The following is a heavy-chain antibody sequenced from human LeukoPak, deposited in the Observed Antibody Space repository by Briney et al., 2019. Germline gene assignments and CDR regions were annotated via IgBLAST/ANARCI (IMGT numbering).Heavy chain of an antibody. V-gene: IGHV4-39*01. CDR1: AASTSSSNHH. J-gene: IGHJ5*01. CDR2: IYSGRTF. CDR3: VRHDGRGGATMGAFDS. Sequence: SETLSLTCTISAASTSSSNHHWGWIRQSSGKGLEWIGSIYSGRTFYYNPSLNSRVTISVVTSDQFTLQLNSVTAADTAVYYCVRHDGRGGATMGAFDSWGQGSLVTVSS. D-gene: IGHD5-12*01.